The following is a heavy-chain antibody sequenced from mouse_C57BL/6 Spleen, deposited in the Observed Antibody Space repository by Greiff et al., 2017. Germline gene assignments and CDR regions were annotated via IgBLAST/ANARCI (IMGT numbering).Heavy chain of an antibody. CDR3: ARHYGSSPYCAMDY. D-gene: IGHD1-1*01. Sequence: QVQLQQSGAELARPGASVKLSCKASGYTFTSYGISWVKQRTGQGLEWIGEIYPRSGNTYYNEKFKGKATLTADKSSSTAYMELRSLTSEDSAVYFCARHYGSSPYCAMDYWGQGTSVTVSS. J-gene: IGHJ4*01. V-gene: IGHV1-81*01. CDR2: IYPRSGNT. CDR1: GYTFTSYG.